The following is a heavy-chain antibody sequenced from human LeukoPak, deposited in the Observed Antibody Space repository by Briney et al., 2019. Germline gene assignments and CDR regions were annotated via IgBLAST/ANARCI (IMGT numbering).Heavy chain of an antibody. D-gene: IGHD3-22*01. CDR2: ISSSSSYI. J-gene: IGHJ5*02. Sequence: GGSLRLSCAASGFAFSSYCMNWVRQAPGKGLEWVSSISSSSSYIYYADSVKGRFTISRDNAKNSLYLQMNSLRAEDAAVYYCARGRGYYDSSWGQGTLVTVSS. CDR3: ARGRGYYDSS. CDR1: GFAFSSYC. V-gene: IGHV3-21*01.